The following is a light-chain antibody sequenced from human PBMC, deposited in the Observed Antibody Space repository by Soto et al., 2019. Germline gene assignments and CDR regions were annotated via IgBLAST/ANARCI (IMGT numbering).Light chain of an antibody. J-gene: IGKJ2*01. CDR1: QSVSSSY. CDR2: GAS. V-gene: IGKV3-20*01. Sequence: EIVLTQSPGTLSLSPGERATLSCRASQSVSSSYLAWYQQKPGQAPRLLIYGASSRATGIPDRFSGSGSGTDFTLTITRLEPEDCAVYYGQQDVSSPEQFPETKYTFGQGTKLEIK. CDR3: QQDVSSPEQFPETKYT.